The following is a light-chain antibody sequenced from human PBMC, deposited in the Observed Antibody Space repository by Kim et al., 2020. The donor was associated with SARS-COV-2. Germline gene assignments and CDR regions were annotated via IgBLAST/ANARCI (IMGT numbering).Light chain of an antibody. J-gene: IGKJ1*01. CDR3: QQSYSVPLT. V-gene: IGKV1-39*01. CDR1: LSISRN. Sequence: ASVGDRVTITCRARLSISRNLYCYQQRPGEAPKLLFYTTSSLQSGVPSRFGGSGSGTDFTLTISSLQPEDFATYYCQQSYSVPLTFGQGTKVDIK. CDR2: TTS.